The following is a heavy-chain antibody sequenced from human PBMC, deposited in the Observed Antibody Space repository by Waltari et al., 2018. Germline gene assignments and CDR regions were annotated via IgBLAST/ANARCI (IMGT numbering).Heavy chain of an antibody. CDR1: GYAIPSGSF. Sequence: QVQLQESGPGLVKPSETLSLTCAVSGYAIPSGSFWGWIRQPPGKGLEWIGHISHGGYTDYNPSLRSRVTILLDTSKNQFSLKLSSVTAADTAVYYCARPSRGLIDYWGQGTLVAVSS. D-gene: IGHD3-10*01. CDR3: ARPSRGLIDY. V-gene: IGHV4-38-2*01. J-gene: IGHJ4*02. CDR2: ISHGGYT.